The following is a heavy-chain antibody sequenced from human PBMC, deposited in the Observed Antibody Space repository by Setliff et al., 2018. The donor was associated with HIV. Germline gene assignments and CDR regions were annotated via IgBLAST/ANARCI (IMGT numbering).Heavy chain of an antibody. V-gene: IGHV4-39*07. CDR3: ATSLITVPPDAFDI. Sequence: PSETLSLTCTVAGGSTSCSSYYWGWIRQPPGMGLEWIASIYHNGNTYYNPSLKSRVTMSVDTSKNQFSLKLSSVTAADTAVYYCATSLITVPPDAFDIWGQGTMVTVSS. J-gene: IGHJ3*02. CDR2: IYHNGNT. D-gene: IGHD4-4*01. CDR1: GGSTSCSSYY.